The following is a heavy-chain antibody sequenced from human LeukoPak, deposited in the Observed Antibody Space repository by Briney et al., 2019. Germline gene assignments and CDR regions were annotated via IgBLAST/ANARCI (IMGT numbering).Heavy chain of an antibody. Sequence: ASVKVSCKVSGYTLTELSMHWVRQAPGKGLEWMGGFDPEDGETIYAQKFQGRVTITRDTSASTAYMELSSLRSEDTAVYYCARLRRYYGSGSYYNPYYYYYGMDVWGQGTTVTVSS. V-gene: IGHV1-24*01. CDR1: GYTLTELS. D-gene: IGHD3-10*01. CDR2: FDPEDGET. J-gene: IGHJ6*02. CDR3: ARLRRYYGSGSYYNPYYYYYGMDV.